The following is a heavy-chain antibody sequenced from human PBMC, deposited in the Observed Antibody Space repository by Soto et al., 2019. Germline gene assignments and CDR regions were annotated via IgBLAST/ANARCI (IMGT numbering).Heavy chain of an antibody. D-gene: IGHD3-22*01. CDR3: ARDTQQDSNGYYLEWFDP. CDR2: MTPICGTA. J-gene: IGHJ5*02. Sequence: ASVKGSCKASGYTFTSYDINWVRQATGQGLEWMGGMTPICGTADYAQKFRGRVTMTRDASTSTAHMELRSLKSDDTAVYYCARDTQQDSNGYYLEWFDPWGQGTLVTVSS. CDR1: GYTFTSYD. V-gene: IGHV1-8*02.